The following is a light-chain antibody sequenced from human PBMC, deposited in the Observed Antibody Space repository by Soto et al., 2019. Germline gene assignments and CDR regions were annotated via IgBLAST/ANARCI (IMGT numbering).Light chain of an antibody. CDR1: SSDIGAYNY. CDR3: SSYTTSRTRV. CDR2: EVT. V-gene: IGLV2-14*01. Sequence: QSALTQPASVSGSPGQSITISCTGTSSDIGAYNYVSWYQQHPGEAPKLLIYEVTYRPSGVSDRFSGSKSAYTASLTISGLQTEDEAEYYCSSYTTSRTRVFGTGTKLTVL. J-gene: IGLJ1*01.